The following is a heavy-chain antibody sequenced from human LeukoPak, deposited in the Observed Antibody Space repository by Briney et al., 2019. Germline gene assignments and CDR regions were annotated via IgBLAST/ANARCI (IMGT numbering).Heavy chain of an antibody. Sequence: GASVKVSCKASGYTFTDYYIHWVRQAPGQGLEWMGWINPNSGGTNYAQKFQGRVTMTRDTSISTAYMELSRLRPDDTAVYYCARDLSYYGSGSYYFDYWGQGTLVTVSS. CDR1: GYTFTDYY. D-gene: IGHD3-10*01. CDR3: ARDLSYYGSGSYYFDY. J-gene: IGHJ4*02. CDR2: INPNSGGT. V-gene: IGHV1-2*02.